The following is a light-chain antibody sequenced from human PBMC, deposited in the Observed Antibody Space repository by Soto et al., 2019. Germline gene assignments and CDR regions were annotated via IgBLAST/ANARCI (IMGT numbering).Light chain of an antibody. V-gene: IGKV3-15*01. J-gene: IGKJ1*01. CDR3: QQYNSCPCT. Sequence: EIEMTQSPSSLSASLGERATLTCRASQGISGNLAWYQQKPGKVPRSLIYGTSTWSSGVPARFSGSGSGTDFTLTISSLQSEDFAAYYCQQYNSCPCTFGQGTKVDIK. CDR2: GTS. CDR1: QGISGN.